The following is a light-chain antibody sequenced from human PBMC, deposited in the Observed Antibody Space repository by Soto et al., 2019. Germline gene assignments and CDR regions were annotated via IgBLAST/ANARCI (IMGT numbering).Light chain of an antibody. J-gene: IGKJ1*01. V-gene: IGKV3D-20*01. Sequence: IVLTKSPATLSLSPGERATLYCRASQRVSGGFLAWYQQKPGLAPRLILYDTSFRATGIPDRFSGSGSGTDFTLTISRQAPEDFAVYCCQQYGSSPSFGQGTKVDIK. CDR3: QQYGSSPS. CDR1: QRVSGGF. CDR2: DTS.